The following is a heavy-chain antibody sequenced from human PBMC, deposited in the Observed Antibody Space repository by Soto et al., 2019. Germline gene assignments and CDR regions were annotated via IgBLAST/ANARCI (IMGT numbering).Heavy chain of an antibody. V-gene: IGHV1-3*01. CDR3: ARATYTSGGSPTFAMDV. CDR2: INGGNGYA. Sequence: GASVKVSCKASGYTFSSNAIHWVRQAPGQELEWMGWINGGNGYAKYSQNLQDRVTLTRDASASTTYMELSSLRSEDTAIFYCARATYTSGGSPTFAMDVWGQGTTVTVSS. J-gene: IGHJ6*02. D-gene: IGHD3-10*01. CDR1: GYTFSSNA.